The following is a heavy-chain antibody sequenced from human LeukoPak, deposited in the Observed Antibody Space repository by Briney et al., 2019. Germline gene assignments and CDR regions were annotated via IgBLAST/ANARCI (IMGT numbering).Heavy chain of an antibody. CDR1: GFTFSSDA. CDR3: AKDGIPDIVVVPAAMDY. CDR2: ISGSGGST. J-gene: IGHJ4*02. V-gene: IGHV3-23*01. D-gene: IGHD2-2*01. Sequence: GGSLRLSCAASGFTFSSDAMSWVRQAPGKGLEWVSAISGSGGSTYYADSVKGRFTISRDNSKNTLYLQMNSLRAEDTAVYYCAKDGIPDIVVVPAAMDYWGQGTLVTVSS.